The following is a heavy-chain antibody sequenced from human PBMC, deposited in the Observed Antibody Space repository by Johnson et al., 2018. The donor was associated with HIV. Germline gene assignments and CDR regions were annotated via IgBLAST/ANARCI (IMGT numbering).Heavy chain of an antibody. CDR1: GFTVSSNY. CDR2: IYSGGSP. Sequence: VQLVESGGGVVQPGGSLRLSCAASGFTVSSNYMSWVRQAPGKGLEWVSVIYSGGSPFYADSVQGRFTISRYNSKNTVYLQMNTLRAEDTAVYYCALLRGAAGDDAFDIWGQGTMVTVSS. D-gene: IGHD6-13*01. CDR3: ALLRGAAGDDAFDI. V-gene: IGHV3-66*02. J-gene: IGHJ3*02.